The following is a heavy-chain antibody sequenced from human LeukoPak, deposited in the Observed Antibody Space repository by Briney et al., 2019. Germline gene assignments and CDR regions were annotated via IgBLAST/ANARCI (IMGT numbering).Heavy chain of an antibody. D-gene: IGHD5-18*01. CDR1: GYTFTSYY. J-gene: IGHJ4*02. V-gene: IGHV1-46*01. CDR2: INPSGGST. Sequence: ASVKVSCKASGYTFTSYYMHWVRQALGQGLEWMGIINPSGGSTSYAQKFQGRVTMTRDTSTSTVYMELSSLRSEDTAVYYCARQDTAMVYPYDYWGQGTLVTVSP. CDR3: ARQDTAMVYPYDY.